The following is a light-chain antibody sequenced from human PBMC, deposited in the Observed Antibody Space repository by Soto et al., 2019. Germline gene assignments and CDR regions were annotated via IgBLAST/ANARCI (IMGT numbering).Light chain of an antibody. CDR2: GAS. CDR1: QSSSNSY. J-gene: IGKJ1*01. Sequence: EIVLTQSPGTLSLSPGERATLSCRASQSSSNSYLAWYQQKPGQAPRLLIYGASSRATGIPDRFSGSGSGTDFTLTISRVEPEDSAVYYCQQYGSLPWTFGQGTKVEIK. V-gene: IGKV3-20*01. CDR3: QQYGSLPWT.